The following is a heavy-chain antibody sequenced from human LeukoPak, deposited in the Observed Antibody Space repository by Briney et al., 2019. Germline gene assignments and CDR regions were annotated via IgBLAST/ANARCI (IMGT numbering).Heavy chain of an antibody. V-gene: IGHV1-2*02. CDR3: AREEVWSSENY. D-gene: IGHD4/OR15-4a*01. J-gene: IGHJ4*02. CDR1: GYTFTGYY. CDR2: INPNSGGT. Sequence: EASVKVSCKASGYTFTGYYMHWVRQAPGQGLEWMGWINPNSGGTNYAQKFQGRVAMTRDTSISTAYMELSRLRSDDTAVYYCAREEVWSSENYWGQGTLVTVSS.